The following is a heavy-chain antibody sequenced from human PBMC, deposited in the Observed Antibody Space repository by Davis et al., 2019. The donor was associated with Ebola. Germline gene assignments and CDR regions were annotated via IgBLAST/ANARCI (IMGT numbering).Heavy chain of an antibody. CDR3: VRGWGRIGMGV. Sequence: HSQTLSLTCAISGDSVSSAGWNWIRQSPSRGLEWLGRTYYKSKWYNDYAVSVKSRITINPDTSKNQFSLQLNSVTPEDTAVHYCVRGWGRIGMGVWGQGTTVTVSS. CDR1: GDSVSSAG. D-gene: IGHD1-26*01. J-gene: IGHJ6*02. V-gene: IGHV6-1*01. CDR2: TYYKSKWYN.